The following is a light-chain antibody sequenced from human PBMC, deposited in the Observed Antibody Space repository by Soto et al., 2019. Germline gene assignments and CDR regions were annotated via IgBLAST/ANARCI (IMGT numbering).Light chain of an antibody. J-gene: IGKJ1*01. V-gene: IGKV1-5*01. CDR3: QQYNSYRT. Sequence: DIQMTQSPSALSASVGDRVTITCRASQSISSWLAWYQQKPGKAPKLLIYDASSLKSGVPSRFSGSGPGAEFTLTISSLQPDDFATYYCQQYNSYRTFGQGTKVDIK. CDR2: DAS. CDR1: QSISSW.